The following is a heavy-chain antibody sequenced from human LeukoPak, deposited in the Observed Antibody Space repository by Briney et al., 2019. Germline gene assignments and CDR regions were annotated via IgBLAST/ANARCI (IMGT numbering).Heavy chain of an antibody. CDR2: IKEDGRVK. CDR3: ATYSSSWPDNDAFDI. V-gene: IGHV3-7*01. Sequence: PGGSLRLSCAASGFTFSDYWMHWVRQAPGKGLEWVANIKEDGRVKQYVDSVKGRFSISRDNAKNTLYLQMNSLRAEDTAVYYCATYSSSWPDNDAFDIWGQGTRVTVSS. J-gene: IGHJ3*02. D-gene: IGHD6-13*01. CDR1: GFTFSDYW.